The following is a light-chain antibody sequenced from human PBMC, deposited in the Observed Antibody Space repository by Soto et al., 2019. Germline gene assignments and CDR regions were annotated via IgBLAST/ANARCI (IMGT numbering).Light chain of an antibody. CDR2: RAS. J-gene: IGKJ1*01. CDR1: QSIDSW. Sequence: DIQMTQSPSTLSASVGDRVTITCRASQSIDSWLAWYQQKPGTAPKLLIFRASSLRSGVPSRFSGSGSGTEFTLTISSLQPVDFATYYCQQYHMYSPTFGQGTKVDIK. V-gene: IGKV1-5*03. CDR3: QQYHMYSPT.